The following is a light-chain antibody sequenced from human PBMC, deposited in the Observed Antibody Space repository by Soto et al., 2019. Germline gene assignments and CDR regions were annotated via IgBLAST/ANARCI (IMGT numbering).Light chain of an antibody. CDR1: KSIDSW. CDR3: QQAKDFPLT. CDR2: GSS. Sequence: DIQMTQSPSSVSVSVGDRVTITCRANKSIDSWLAWYQQKPGKAPKLLMYGSSTLERGVPSRVSGSKSGTDFTLTLSSLQPEDFATYYCQQAKDFPLTFGGGTKVEIK. J-gene: IGKJ4*01. V-gene: IGKV1-12*01.